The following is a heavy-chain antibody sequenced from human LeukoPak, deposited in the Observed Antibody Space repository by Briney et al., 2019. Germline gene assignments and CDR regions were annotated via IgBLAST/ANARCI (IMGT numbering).Heavy chain of an antibody. D-gene: IGHD6-6*01. CDR3: ARVRPPLYSSSAGYYYYGMDV. Sequence: HPGGSLRLSCAASGFTFSSYWMSWVRQAPGKGPEWVANIKQDGSEKYYVDSVKGRFTISRDNAKNSLYLQMNSLRAEDTAVYYCARVRPPLYSSSAGYYYYGMDVWGQGTTVTVSS. J-gene: IGHJ6*02. CDR1: GFTFSSYW. V-gene: IGHV3-7*01. CDR2: IKQDGSEK.